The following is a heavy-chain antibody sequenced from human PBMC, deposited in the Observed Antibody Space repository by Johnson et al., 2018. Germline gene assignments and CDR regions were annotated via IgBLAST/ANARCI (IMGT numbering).Heavy chain of an antibody. CDR3: TTGSRASPEY. V-gene: IGHV3-72*01. CDR2: IRNRDARYTT. Sequence: VQLVQSGGGLVQPGGSLRLSCAASGLTFSNPYMNWVRQAPGKGLEWVGRIRNRDARYTTEYAASVRGRFTISREDSKNSVYLQLNSLNTEDTAVYYCTTGSRASPEYWGQGTLVTVSS. J-gene: IGHJ4*02. CDR1: GLTFSNPY. D-gene: IGHD2-15*01.